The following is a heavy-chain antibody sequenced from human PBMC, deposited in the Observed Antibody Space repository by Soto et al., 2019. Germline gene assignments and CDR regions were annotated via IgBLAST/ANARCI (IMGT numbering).Heavy chain of an antibody. CDR3: ARGLGSGDY. V-gene: IGHV1-46*03. D-gene: IGHD3-3*01. CDR2: INPSGGST. Sequence: QVQLVQSGAEVKGPGASVKISCKASGYTFISFYIHWVRQAPGQGLEWMGIINPSGGSTNYAQRFQGRVILTRDTSTNTVYMELSSLRSEDTAVYYCARGLGSGDYWGQGTLVTVSS. J-gene: IGHJ4*02. CDR1: GYTFISFY.